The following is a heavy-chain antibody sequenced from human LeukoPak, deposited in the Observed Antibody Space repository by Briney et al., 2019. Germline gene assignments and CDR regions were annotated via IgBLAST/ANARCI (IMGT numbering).Heavy chain of an antibody. CDR3: ARDRGTRVIAVAGRYYYGMDV. V-gene: IGHV4-34*01. J-gene: IGHJ6*02. Sequence: PSETLSLTCAVYGGSFSGYYWSWIRQPPGKGLEWIGEINHSGSTNYNPSLKSRVAISVDTSKNQFSLKPSSVTAADTAVYYCARDRGTRVIAVAGRYYYGMDVWGQGTTVTVSS. CDR2: INHSGST. D-gene: IGHD6-19*01. CDR1: GGSFSGYY.